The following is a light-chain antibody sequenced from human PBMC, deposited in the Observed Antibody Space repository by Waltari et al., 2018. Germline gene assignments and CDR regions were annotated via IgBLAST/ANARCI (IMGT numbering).Light chain of an antibody. CDR1: SGSVSTTYY. CDR3: VLSMGSGIWV. J-gene: IGLJ3*02. CDR2: DTN. V-gene: IGLV8-61*01. Sequence: QTVVTQEPSLSVSPGGTVTLTCGLSSGSVSTTYYPSWYPQAPGPEPRTLIFDTNTRSSGVPDRCSGSILDNKAALTITGAQADDESDYYCVLSMGSGIWVFGGGTKLTVL.